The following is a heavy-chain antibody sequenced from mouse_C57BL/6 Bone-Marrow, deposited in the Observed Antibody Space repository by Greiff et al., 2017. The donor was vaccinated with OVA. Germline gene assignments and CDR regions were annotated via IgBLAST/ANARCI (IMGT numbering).Heavy chain of an antibody. Sequence: EVQLQQSGAELVRPGASVKLSCTASGFNIKDDYMHWVKQRPEQGLEWIGWIDPENGDTEYASKFQGKATITADTSSNTAYLQLSSLTSEDTAVYYCTTRGTVVATDFDYWGQGTTLTVSS. D-gene: IGHD1-1*01. CDR2: IDPENGDT. CDR1: GFNIKDDY. J-gene: IGHJ2*01. CDR3: TTRGTVVATDFDY. V-gene: IGHV14-4*01.